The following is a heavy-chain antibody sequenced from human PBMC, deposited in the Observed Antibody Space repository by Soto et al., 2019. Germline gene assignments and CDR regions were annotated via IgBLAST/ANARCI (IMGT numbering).Heavy chain of an antibody. CDR1: GADINTYS. Sequence: SETLSLTCSVSGADINTYSWTWIRQPAGKGLEWIGRIYTSASINYNPSLRGRVTLSVDTSTNQVSLKLASVTAADTAVYYCARDREAGYNFYYGMDVWGQGTTVTAP. J-gene: IGHJ6*02. CDR3: ARDREAGYNFYYGMDV. CDR2: IYTSASI. D-gene: IGHD6-19*01. V-gene: IGHV4-4*07.